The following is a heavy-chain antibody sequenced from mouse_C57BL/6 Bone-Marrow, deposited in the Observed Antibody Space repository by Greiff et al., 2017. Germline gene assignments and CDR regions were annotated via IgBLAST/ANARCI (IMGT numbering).Heavy chain of an antibody. J-gene: IGHJ3*01. CDR1: GYTFTDYY. CDR2: INPNNGGT. Sequence: VQLQQSGPELVKPGASVKISCKASGYTFTDYYMNWVKQSHGKSLEWIGDINPNNGGTSYNQKFKGKATLTVDKSSSTAYMELRSLTSEDSAVYYCARYDYDCFAYWGQGTLVTVSA. CDR3: ARYDYDCFAY. V-gene: IGHV1-26*01. D-gene: IGHD2-4*01.